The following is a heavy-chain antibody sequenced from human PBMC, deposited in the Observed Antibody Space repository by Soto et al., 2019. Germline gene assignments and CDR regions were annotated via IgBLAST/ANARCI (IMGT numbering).Heavy chain of an antibody. CDR1: GGSISSGGYY. V-gene: IGHV4-31*03. Sequence: QVQLQESGPGLVKPSQTLSRTCTVSGGSISSGGYYWSWIRQHPGKGLEWIGYIYYSGSTYYNPSLKSRVTISVDTSKNQFSLKLSSVTAADTAVYYCARGSSSSTPFDYWGQGTLVTVSS. J-gene: IGHJ4*02. D-gene: IGHD6-13*01. CDR2: IYYSGST. CDR3: ARGSSSSTPFDY.